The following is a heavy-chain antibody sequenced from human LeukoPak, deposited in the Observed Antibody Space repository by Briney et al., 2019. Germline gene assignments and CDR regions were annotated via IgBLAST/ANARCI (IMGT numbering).Heavy chain of an antibody. J-gene: IGHJ4*02. CDR1: GDSISSYY. Sequence: SETLSLTCTVSGDSISSYYWSWIRQPAGKGLEWIGRIYSRGNTNYNPSLKSRLTMSVDTSKNQFSLKLSSVTAADTAVYYYARHKDFGVVNLDCWGQGTLVTVSS. V-gene: IGHV4-4*07. CDR3: ARHKDFGVVNLDC. CDR2: IYSRGNT. D-gene: IGHD3-3*01.